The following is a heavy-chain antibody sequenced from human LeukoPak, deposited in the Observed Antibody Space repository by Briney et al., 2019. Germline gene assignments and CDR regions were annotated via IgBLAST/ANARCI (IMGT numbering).Heavy chain of an antibody. CDR3: ARGSSGWNYRYYFDY. D-gene: IGHD6-25*01. V-gene: IGHV4-59*01. CDR2: IHYSGST. J-gene: IGHJ4*02. Sequence: SETLSLTCAVFGDSISSYYWSWIRQSPGKGLEWIGYIHYSGSTDYNPSLRSRLAMSVDTSKNQFSLNLRSVTAADAAVYYCARGSSGWNYRYYFDYWGQGTLVTVSS. CDR1: GDSISSYY.